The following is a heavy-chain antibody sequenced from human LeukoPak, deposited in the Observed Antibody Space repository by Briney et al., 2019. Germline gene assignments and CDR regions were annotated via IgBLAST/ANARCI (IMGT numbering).Heavy chain of an antibody. CDR2: IYYSGST. D-gene: IGHD4-17*01. CDR1: GGSISSSSYY. CDR3: ASTRDGDPNWFDP. J-gene: IGHJ5*02. Sequence: SETLSLTCTVSGGSISSSSYYWGWIRQPPGKGLEWIGSIYYSGSTYYNPSLKSRVTISVDTSKNQFSLKLSSVTAADTAVYYCASTRDGDPNWFDPWGQGTLVTVSS. V-gene: IGHV4-39*07.